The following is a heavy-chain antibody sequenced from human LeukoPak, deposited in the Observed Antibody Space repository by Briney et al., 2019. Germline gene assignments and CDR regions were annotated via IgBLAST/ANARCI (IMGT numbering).Heavy chain of an antibody. CDR1: GGSISNSEYY. V-gene: IGHV4-39*06. CDR2: IYYSGNT. D-gene: IGHD3-10*01. J-gene: IGHJ3*02. CDR3: ARDKSRTYGSADAFDI. Sequence: SETLSLTCTVSGGSISNSEYYWGWIRQSPGKGLEWIGSIYYSGNTYYNPSLKSRVTISVDTSKNQFALKVSSVTAADTAVYYCARDKSRTYGSADAFDIWGQGTMVTVSS.